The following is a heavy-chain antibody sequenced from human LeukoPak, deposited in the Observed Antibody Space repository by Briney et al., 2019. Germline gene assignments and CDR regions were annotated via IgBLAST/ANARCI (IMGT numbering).Heavy chain of an antibody. D-gene: IGHD6-19*01. Sequence: SETLSLTCTVSGGSISSGSYYWSWIRQPAGKGLEWIGRIYTSGSTNYNPSLKCRVTISVDTSKNQFSLKLSSVTAADTAVYYCASSYSSGWYGSFPIDYWGQGTLVTVSS. V-gene: IGHV4-61*02. CDR3: ASSYSSGWYGSFPIDY. CDR2: IYTSGST. J-gene: IGHJ4*02. CDR1: GGSISSGSYY.